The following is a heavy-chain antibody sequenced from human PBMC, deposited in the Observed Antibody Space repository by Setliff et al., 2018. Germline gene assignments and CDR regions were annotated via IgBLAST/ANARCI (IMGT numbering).Heavy chain of an antibody. D-gene: IGHD1-1*01. CDR3: AKDRVNDGYWDFDS. V-gene: IGHV3-23*03. J-gene: IGHJ4*02. CDR2: VIQGGNG. Sequence: GGSLRLSCAASGFIFRDYTMVWVRQAPGKGLEWVAGVIQGGNGVYADSVKGRSTISRDNSRNTFFLQMNNLRAEDTATYYCAKDRVNDGYWDFDSWGQGIVVTVSS. CDR1: GFIFRDYT.